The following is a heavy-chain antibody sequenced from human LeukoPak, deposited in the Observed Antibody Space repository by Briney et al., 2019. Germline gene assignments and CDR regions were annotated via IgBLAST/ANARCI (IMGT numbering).Heavy chain of an antibody. CDR2: IYYSGST. Sequence: SETLSLTCTVSGGSISSSSYYWGWIRQPPGKGLEWIGSIYYSGSTYYNPSLKSRVTISVDTSKNQFSLKLSSVTAADTAVCYCARIEMATIIDAFDIWGQGTMVTVSS. CDR3: ARIEMATIIDAFDI. J-gene: IGHJ3*02. CDR1: GGSISSSSYY. D-gene: IGHD5-24*01. V-gene: IGHV4-39*01.